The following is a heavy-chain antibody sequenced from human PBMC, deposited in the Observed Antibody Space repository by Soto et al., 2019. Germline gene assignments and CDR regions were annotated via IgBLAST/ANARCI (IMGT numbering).Heavy chain of an antibody. V-gene: IGHV1-18*01. CDR2: ISAYNGNT. Sequence: QVQLVQSGPEVKKPGASVKVSCKASGYTFTSYGITWVRQAPGQGLEWMGWISAYNGNTNYAQKLQGRVTMTTDTSTSTAYMELRSLRSDDTAVYYCARGELLRYFDWLLYTYDAFDIWGQGTMVTVSS. J-gene: IGHJ3*02. CDR3: ARGELLRYFDWLLYTYDAFDI. CDR1: GYTFTSYG. D-gene: IGHD3-9*01.